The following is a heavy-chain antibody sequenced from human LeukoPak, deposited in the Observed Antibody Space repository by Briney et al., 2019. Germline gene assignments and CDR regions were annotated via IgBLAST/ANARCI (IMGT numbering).Heavy chain of an antibody. J-gene: IGHJ4*02. CDR1: GFTFSSYA. CDR3: AAKGDFWSGTFDY. D-gene: IGHD3-3*01. V-gene: IGHV3-23*01. Sequence: PGGSLRLSCAASGFTFSSYAMSWVRQAPGKGLEWVSAISGSGGSTYYADSVKGRFTISRDNSKNTLYLQMNSLRAEDTAVYYCAAKGDFWSGTFDYWGQGTLVTVSS. CDR2: ISGSGGST.